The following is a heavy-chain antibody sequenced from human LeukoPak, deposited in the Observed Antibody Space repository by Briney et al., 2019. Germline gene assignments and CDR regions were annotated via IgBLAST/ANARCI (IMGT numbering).Heavy chain of an antibody. CDR2: TKYGAST. Sequence: SETLSLTCTVSGGSISSGGYYWSWIRQPPGKGLEWIATTKYGASTLYNPSLRSRVTISVDTSKNQFSLKVNSVTAADTAVYYCARLGYGNGRVNWFDPWGQGNLVTVSS. CDR1: GGSISSGGYY. J-gene: IGHJ5*02. CDR3: ARLGYGNGRVNWFDP. V-gene: IGHV4-39*01. D-gene: IGHD5-18*01.